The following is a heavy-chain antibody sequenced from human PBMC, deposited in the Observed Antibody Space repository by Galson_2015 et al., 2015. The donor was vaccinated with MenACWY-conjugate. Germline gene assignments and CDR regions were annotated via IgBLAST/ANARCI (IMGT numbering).Heavy chain of an antibody. CDR2: ISSSSTI. D-gene: IGHD5-12*01. CDR1: GFTFSSYS. CDR3: ARETTGYSGYDLVDY. V-gene: IGHV3-48*04. J-gene: IGHJ4*02. Sequence: SLRLSCAASGFTFSSYSMNWVRQAPGKGLEWVSYISSSSTIYYADSVKGRFTISRDNAKNSLYLQMNSLRAEDTAVYYCARETTGYSGYDLVDYWGQGTLVTVSS.